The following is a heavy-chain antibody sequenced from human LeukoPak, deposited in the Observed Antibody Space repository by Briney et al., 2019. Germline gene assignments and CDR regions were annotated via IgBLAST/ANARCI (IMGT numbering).Heavy chain of an antibody. CDR1: GASIRNSDYY. D-gene: IGHD4-17*01. CDR3: ARDARDYGDYDWFDP. CDR2: IYFSGNS. J-gene: IGHJ5*02. V-gene: IGHV4-39*07. Sequence: SETLSLTCTVSGASIRNSDYYWAWIRQPPGKGLEWIASIYFSGNSYYNPSLKSRVTISVDTSRDQFSLRLTSVTAADTAVYCCARDARDYGDYDWFDPWGQGTLVTVSS.